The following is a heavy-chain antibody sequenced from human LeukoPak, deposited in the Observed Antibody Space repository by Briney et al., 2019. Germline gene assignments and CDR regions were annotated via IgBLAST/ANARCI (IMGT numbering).Heavy chain of an antibody. V-gene: IGHV3-23*01. J-gene: IGHJ4*02. D-gene: IGHD3-9*01. CDR1: GFTFSSYA. CDR3: ARETTGLDY. CDR2: ISGSGGST. Sequence: GGSLRLSCAASGFTFSSYAMSWVRQAPGKGLEWVSAISGSGGSTYYTDSVKGRFPISRDNSKNTLYLQMNSLRDEDTAVYYCARETTGLDYWGQGTLVTVSS.